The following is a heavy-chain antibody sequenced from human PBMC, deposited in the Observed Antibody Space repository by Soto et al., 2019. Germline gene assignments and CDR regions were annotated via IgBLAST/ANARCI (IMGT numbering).Heavy chain of an antibody. J-gene: IGHJ4*02. CDR1: GYTFTSYA. D-gene: IGHD6-13*01. CDR3: ARDLERGAGTEFDS. Sequence: QVHLVQSGAEVMKPGATVKVSCKASGYTFTSYAMHWVRQATGQRLEWMGWINAGNGNTKYSKKFQGRVNITRDTSASTAYMELSSLRSEDTAVYYCARDLERGAGTEFDSWGQGTLVTVSS. V-gene: IGHV1-3*01. CDR2: INAGNGNT.